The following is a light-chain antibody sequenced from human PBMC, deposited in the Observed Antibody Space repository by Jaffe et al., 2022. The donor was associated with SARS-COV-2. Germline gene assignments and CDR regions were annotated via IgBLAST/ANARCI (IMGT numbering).Light chain of an antibody. V-gene: IGKV3-20*01. CDR2: GAS. J-gene: IGKJ5*01. Sequence: EIVLTQSPGTLSLSPGDRVTLSCRASESVSSSYLAWYQQKPGQAPRLLVYGASSRATGIPDRFSGGGSGTDFTLTISRLEPEDFAVYYCQQYGSSPITFGQGTRLEIK. CDR1: ESVSSSY. CDR3: QQYGSSPIT.